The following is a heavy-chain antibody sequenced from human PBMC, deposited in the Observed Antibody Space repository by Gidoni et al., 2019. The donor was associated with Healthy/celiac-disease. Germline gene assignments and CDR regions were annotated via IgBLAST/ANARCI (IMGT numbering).Heavy chain of an antibody. V-gene: IGHV3-30-3*01. Sequence: QVQLVASGGGVVQPGRSLRLSCAASGFPFSSYAMHWVRQAPGKGLEWVAVISYDGSNKYYADSVKGRFTISRDNSKNTLYLQMNSLRAEDTAVYYCARASYSSSWYFDYWGQGTLVTVSS. D-gene: IGHD6-13*01. J-gene: IGHJ4*02. CDR2: ISYDGSNK. CDR3: ARASYSSSWYFDY. CDR1: GFPFSSYA.